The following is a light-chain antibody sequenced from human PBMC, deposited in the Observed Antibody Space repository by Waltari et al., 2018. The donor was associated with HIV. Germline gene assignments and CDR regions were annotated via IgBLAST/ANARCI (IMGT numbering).Light chain of an antibody. Sequence: QSVLTQPPSVSGAPGQRITISCTGSSSNIGAGYDVHWYQQFPGTAPKLLIYGNSNRPSGVPDRFSVSKSGTSASLAITGLQAEDEADYYCQSYDSSLNGVVFGGGTKLTVL. CDR2: GNS. CDR3: QSYDSSLNGVV. J-gene: IGLJ2*01. V-gene: IGLV1-40*01. CDR1: SSNIGAGYD.